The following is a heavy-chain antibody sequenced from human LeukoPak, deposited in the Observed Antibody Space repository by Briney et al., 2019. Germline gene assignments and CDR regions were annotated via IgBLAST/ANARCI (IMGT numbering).Heavy chain of an antibody. J-gene: IGHJ4*02. Sequence: ASVKVSCKASGYTFTSYGISWVRQAPGQGLEWMGWISAYNGNTNYAQKLQGRVTMTTDTSTSTAYMELRSLRSDDTAVYYCARDVLTRGVTTRRSYFDYWGQGTLVTVSS. V-gene: IGHV1-18*01. CDR1: GYTFTSYG. D-gene: IGHD4-17*01. CDR3: ARDVLTRGVTTRRSYFDY. CDR2: ISAYNGNT.